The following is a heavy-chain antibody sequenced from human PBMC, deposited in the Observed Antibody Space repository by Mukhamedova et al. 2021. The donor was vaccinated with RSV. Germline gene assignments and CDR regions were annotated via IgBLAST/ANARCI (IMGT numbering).Heavy chain of an antibody. J-gene: IGHJ4*02. Sequence: GQGLEWMGIINPSGGSTSYAQKFQGRVTMTRDTSTSTVYMELSSLRSEDTAVYYCARSDTAMVNWGQGNLVTVSS. CDR2: INPSGGST. V-gene: IGHV1-46*03. CDR3: ARSDTAMVN. D-gene: IGHD5-18*01.